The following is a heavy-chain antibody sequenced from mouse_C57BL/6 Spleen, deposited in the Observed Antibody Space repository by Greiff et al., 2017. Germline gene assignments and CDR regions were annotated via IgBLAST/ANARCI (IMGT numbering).Heavy chain of an antibody. V-gene: IGHV5-17*01. Sequence: EVQLQESGGGLVKPGGSLKLSCAASGFTFSDYGMHWVRQAPEKGLEWVAYISSGSSTIYYADTVKGRFTISRDNAKNTLFLQMTSLRSEDTAMYYCARNGNYIPYAMDYWGQGTSVTVSS. CDR3: ARNGNYIPYAMDY. CDR1: GFTFSDYG. D-gene: IGHD2-1*01. CDR2: ISSGSSTI. J-gene: IGHJ4*01.